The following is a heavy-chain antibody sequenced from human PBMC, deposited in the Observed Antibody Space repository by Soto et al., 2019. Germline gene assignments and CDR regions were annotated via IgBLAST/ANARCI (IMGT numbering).Heavy chain of an antibody. J-gene: IGHJ5*02. CDR1: GDCITKSGHS. CDR2: IDYRGST. Sequence: ELLSVTCTVSGDCITKSGHSMGWSRQPPEKGLEWIGGIDYRGSTVYNASLSSRVTMSIDTSRKFFSLKLNSVSAADTALYYCTRLFTPYDTPGPNWLGPWGQGTQVTVSS. D-gene: IGHD3-9*01. CDR3: TRLFTPYDTPGPNWLGP. V-gene: IGHV4-39*02.